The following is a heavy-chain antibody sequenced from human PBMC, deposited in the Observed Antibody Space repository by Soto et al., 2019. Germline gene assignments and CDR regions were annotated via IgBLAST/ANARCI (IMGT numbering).Heavy chain of an antibody. V-gene: IGHV1-69*06. CDR3: AREYCSSTSCYYAFDI. D-gene: IGHD2-2*01. CDR2: IIPIFGTA. CDR1: GGTFSSYA. Sequence: GASVKVSCKASGGTFSSYAISWVRQAPGQGLEWMGGIIPIFGTANYAQKFQGRVTITADKSTSTAYMELSSLRSEDTAVYYCAREYCSSTSCYYAFDIWGQGTMVTVSS. J-gene: IGHJ3*02.